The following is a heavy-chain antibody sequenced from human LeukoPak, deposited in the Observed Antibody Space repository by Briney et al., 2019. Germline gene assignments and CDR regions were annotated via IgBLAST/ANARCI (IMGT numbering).Heavy chain of an antibody. CDR2: IIPNFGTT. J-gene: IGHJ6*03. CDR1: GDTFSRYV. CDR3: ARHLGGHFFYYLDV. V-gene: IGHV1-69*13. Sequence: ASVKVSCKASGDTFSRYVISWVRQAPGQGLEWMGGIIPNFGTTNYAQKFQGRVTMTADESSSTVYMKLSSLRSEDTAVYYCARHLGGHFFYYLDVWGNGTTVTVSS. D-gene: IGHD3-16*01.